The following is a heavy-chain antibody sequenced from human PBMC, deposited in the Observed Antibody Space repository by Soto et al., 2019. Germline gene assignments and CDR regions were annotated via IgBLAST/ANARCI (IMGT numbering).Heavy chain of an antibody. Sequence: GGSLRLSCAASGFTFSSYAMSWVRQAPGKGLEWVSAISGRGGSTYYADSVKGRFTISRDNSKNTLYLQMNSLRAEDTAVYYCASSSGWYTVGATPIDYWGQGTLVTVSS. J-gene: IGHJ4*02. CDR3: ASSSGWYTVGATPIDY. CDR2: ISGRGGST. D-gene: IGHD6-19*01. CDR1: GFTFSSYA. V-gene: IGHV3-23*01.